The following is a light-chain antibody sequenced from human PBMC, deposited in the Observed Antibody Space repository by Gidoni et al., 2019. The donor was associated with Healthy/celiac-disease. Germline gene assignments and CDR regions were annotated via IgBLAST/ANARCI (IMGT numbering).Light chain of an antibody. Sequence: DIQMTQSPSSLSASVGDRVTITCRASQSISSYLNWYQQKPGKAPKLLIYAASSLQSGVPSRFSGSGSGTDFRFTISSLQPEDFATYYCQQSYSTPTFGQGTKLEIK. CDR2: AAS. CDR1: QSISSY. CDR3: QQSYSTPT. V-gene: IGKV1-39*01. J-gene: IGKJ2*01.